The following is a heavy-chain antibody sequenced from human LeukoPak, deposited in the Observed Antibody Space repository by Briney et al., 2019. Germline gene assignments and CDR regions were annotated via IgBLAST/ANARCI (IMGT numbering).Heavy chain of an antibody. CDR2: ISGSGGST. V-gene: IGHV3-23*01. CDR1: GFTFSSYV. J-gene: IGHJ4*02. CDR3: AKDRSSSWYHPTNY. D-gene: IGHD6-19*01. Sequence: GGSLRLSCAASGFTFSSYVMTWVRQAPGKGLEWVSGISGSGGSTYYADSVKGRFTISRDNSKNTLYLQMNSLRAEDTAVYYCAKDRSSSWYHPTNYWGQGTLVTVSS.